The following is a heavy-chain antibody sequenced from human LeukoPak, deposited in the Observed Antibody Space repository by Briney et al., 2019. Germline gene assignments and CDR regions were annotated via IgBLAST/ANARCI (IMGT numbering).Heavy chain of an antibody. CDR3: ARGSGSWYNMNY. Sequence: GGSLRLSCAASGFTFSSYWMSWVRQAPGKGLERVANINQDGSEKYYVDSVKGRFTISRDNAKNSLYLQMNSLRAEDTAVYYCARGSGSWYNMNYWGQGTLVTVSS. D-gene: IGHD6-13*01. V-gene: IGHV3-7*01. CDR2: INQDGSEK. J-gene: IGHJ4*02. CDR1: GFTFSSYW.